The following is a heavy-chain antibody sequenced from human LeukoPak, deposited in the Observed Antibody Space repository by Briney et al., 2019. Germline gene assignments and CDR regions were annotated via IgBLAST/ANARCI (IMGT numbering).Heavy chain of an antibody. J-gene: IGHJ5*02. D-gene: IGHD3-10*01. Sequence: GGSLRLSCAASGFTFSSYGMHWVRQAPGKGLEWVAFIRYDGSNKYYADSVKGRFTISRDNSKNTLYLQMNSLRAEDTAVYYCATHSGSGSYYRGSWFDPWGQGTLVTVSS. CDR1: GFTFSSYG. V-gene: IGHV3-30*02. CDR2: IRYDGSNK. CDR3: ATHSGSGSYYRGSWFDP.